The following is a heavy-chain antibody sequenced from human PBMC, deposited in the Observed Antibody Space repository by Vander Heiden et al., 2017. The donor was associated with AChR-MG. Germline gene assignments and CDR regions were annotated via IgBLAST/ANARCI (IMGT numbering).Heavy chain of an antibody. D-gene: IGHD1-1*01. Sequence: EVQLVESGGGLVKPGGSLRLSCAAAGVTLGSYGMNWVRRARGKGLEWVSTISSSSSYIYYADSVKGRFTISRDNAKNSLYLQMNSLRAEDTAVYYCAGENWNDGYWGQGTLVTVSS. CDR1: GVTLGSYG. V-gene: IGHV3-21*01. CDR2: ISSSSSYI. CDR3: AGENWNDGY. J-gene: IGHJ4*02.